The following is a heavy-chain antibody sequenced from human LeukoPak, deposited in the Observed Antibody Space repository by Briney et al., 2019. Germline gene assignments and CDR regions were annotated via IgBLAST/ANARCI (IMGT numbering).Heavy chain of an antibody. J-gene: IGHJ6*02. CDR3: AAYYYGMDV. CDR2: IYYSGST. V-gene: IGHV4-39*01. Sequence: SETLSLTCNVSGGSLSSSSYYWGWLRPPPGQGLEWIGSIYYSGSTYYNPSLKSRVTISVDTSKNQFSLKLSSVTAADTAVYYCAAYYYGMDVWGQGATVTSSS. CDR1: GGSLSSSSYY.